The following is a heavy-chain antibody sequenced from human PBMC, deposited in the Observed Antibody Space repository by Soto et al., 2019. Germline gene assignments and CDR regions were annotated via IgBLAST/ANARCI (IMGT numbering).Heavy chain of an antibody. CDR3: EKTGGFSGSYHFIS. V-gene: IGHV3-23*01. J-gene: IGHJ4*02. CDR1: GITFSAYS. CDR2: ISSSSDIT. Sequence: QLLESGGGLVQPGGSLRISCAASGITFSAYSMSWVRQSPGKGLEWVSTISSSSDITYDADSVKGLFTISRDNSKNSLFLQMNSLRAEDTAIYYCEKTGGFSGSYHFISWGQGTLVTVSS. D-gene: IGHD1-26*01.